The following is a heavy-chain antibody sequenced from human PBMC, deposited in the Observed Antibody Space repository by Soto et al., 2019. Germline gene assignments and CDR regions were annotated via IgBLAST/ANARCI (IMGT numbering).Heavy chain of an antibody. CDR1: GGTFGSDA. CDR2: IIPIFGTT. V-gene: IGHV1-69*06. D-gene: IGHD3-22*01. J-gene: IGHJ5*02. CDR3: ARDRTDSGYYTNWLDP. Sequence: SVKDSCKASGGTFGSDAITWVRQAPGQGLEWVGRIIPIFGTTNYAQNLQGRVTISADKSTLTSYMELHSLTSDDTALYYCARDRTDSGYYTNWLDPWGQGTQVTVSS.